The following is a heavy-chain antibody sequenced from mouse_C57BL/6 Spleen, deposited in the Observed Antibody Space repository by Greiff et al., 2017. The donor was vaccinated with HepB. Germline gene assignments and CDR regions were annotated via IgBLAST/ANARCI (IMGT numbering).Heavy chain of an antibody. CDR1: GYSITSGYY. CDR2: ISYDGSN. Sequence: EVHLVESGPGLVKPSQSLSLTCSVTGYSITSGYYWNWIRQFPGNKLEWMGYISYDGSNNYNPSLKNRISITRDTSKNQFFLKLNSVTTEDTATYYCARRLYYGSSYFDYWGQGTTLTVSS. D-gene: IGHD1-1*01. V-gene: IGHV3-6*01. CDR3: ARRLYYGSSYFDY. J-gene: IGHJ2*01.